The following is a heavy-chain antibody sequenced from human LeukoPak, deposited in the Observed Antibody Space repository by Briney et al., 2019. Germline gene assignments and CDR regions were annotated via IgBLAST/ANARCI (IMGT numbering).Heavy chain of an antibody. J-gene: IGHJ4*02. CDR3: ARDHYGDYVFDY. CDR2: ISSSSSTI. D-gene: IGHD4-17*01. CDR1: GFTFSSYA. Sequence: GGSLRLSCAASGFTFSSYALSWVRQAPGKGLEWVSYISSSSSTIYFADSVKGRFTISRDSAKNSLYLQMNSLRAEDTAVYYCARDHYGDYVFDYWGQGTLVTVSS. V-gene: IGHV3-48*01.